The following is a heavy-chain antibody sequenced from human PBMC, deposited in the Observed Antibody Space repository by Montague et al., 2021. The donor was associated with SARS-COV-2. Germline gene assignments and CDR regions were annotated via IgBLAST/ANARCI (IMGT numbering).Heavy chain of an antibody. D-gene: IGHD5-18*01. CDR3: ARGVDTGVVTVTGGFDS. Sequence: TLSLTCTVSSGSISTGYYYWSWIRLPAGKGLEWFGRFYRSGSPNYNPSLESRVGVSVDTSRNQFSLKMTSVTAADTAMYYCARGVDTGVVTVTGGFDSWGQGTLVTVSS. V-gene: IGHV4-61*02. CDR1: SGSISTGYYY. J-gene: IGHJ4*02. CDR2: FYRSGSP.